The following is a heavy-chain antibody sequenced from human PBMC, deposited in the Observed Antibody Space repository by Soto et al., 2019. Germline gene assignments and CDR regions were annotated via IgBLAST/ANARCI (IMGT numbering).Heavy chain of an antibody. V-gene: IGHV3-74*01. J-gene: IGHJ6*03. D-gene: IGHD2-15*01. CDR1: GFTFSSCW. CDR2: INSDGSST. CDR3: ARDAVVVVAATVYMDV. Sequence: GGSLRLSCAASGFTFSSCWMHWVRQAPGKGLVWVSRINSDGSSTSYADSVKGRFTISRDNAKNTLYLQMNSLRAEDTAVYYCARDAVVVVAATVYMDVWGKGTTVTVSS.